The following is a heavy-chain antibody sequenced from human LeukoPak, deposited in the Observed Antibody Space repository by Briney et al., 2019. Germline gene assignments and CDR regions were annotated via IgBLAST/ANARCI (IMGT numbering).Heavy chain of an antibody. CDR3: AKGGGNYASVGFYPDYFDY. Sequence: PGGSLRLSCAASGFTFSTYAMSWVRQAPGKGLEWVSVISGSGGSTYYADSVKGRFTISRDNSKNTLYLQMNSLRAEDTAVYYCAKGGGNYASVGFYPDYFDYWGQGTLVTVSS. CDR1: GFTFSTYA. D-gene: IGHD3-22*01. CDR2: ISGSGGST. J-gene: IGHJ4*02. V-gene: IGHV3-23*01.